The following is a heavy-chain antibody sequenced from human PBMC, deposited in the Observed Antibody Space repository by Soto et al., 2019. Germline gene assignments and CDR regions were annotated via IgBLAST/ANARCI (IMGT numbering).Heavy chain of an antibody. J-gene: IGHJ4*02. CDR2: ISGYNSYT. CDR1: GFNSSDSR. CDR3: ARHGGMVRGVLITTYIDY. D-gene: IGHD3-10*01. Sequence: DVQLVESGGGLVRPGGSLRLSCAASGFNSSDSRMNWVRQAPGKGLEWVASISGYNSYTYYADSIKGRFTIPRENAKKSLYLQMSSLSAEDTAVYYCARHGGMVRGVLITTYIDYWGQGTPVTVSS. V-gene: IGHV3-21*01.